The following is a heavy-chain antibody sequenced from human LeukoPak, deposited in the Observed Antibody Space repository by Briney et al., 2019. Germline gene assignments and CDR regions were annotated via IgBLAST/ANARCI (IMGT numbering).Heavy chain of an antibody. V-gene: IGHV3-33*08. CDR3: ARESAAGTCDY. Sequence: GGSLRLSCAASGFTFSSYAMGWVRQAPGKGLEWVAVLWYDGNNRYYADSVKGRFTISRDNSKNTLYLQMNSLRAEDTAVYYCARESAAGTCDYWGQGTLVTVSS. D-gene: IGHD6-13*01. J-gene: IGHJ4*02. CDR2: LWYDGNNR. CDR1: GFTFSSYA.